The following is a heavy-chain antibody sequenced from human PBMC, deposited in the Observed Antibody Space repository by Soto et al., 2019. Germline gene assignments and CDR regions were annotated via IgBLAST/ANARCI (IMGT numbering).Heavy chain of an antibody. D-gene: IGHD6-19*01. V-gene: IGHV4-39*01. CDR1: GGSISSSSYY. CDR3: ARGGSSGWYGMDV. CDR2: IYYSGST. Sequence: SETLSLTCTVSGGSISSSSYYWGWIRQPPGKGLEWIGSIYYSGSTYYNPSLKSRVTISVDTSKNQSSLKLSSVTAADTAVYYCARGGSSGWYGMDVWGQGTTVTVSS. J-gene: IGHJ6*02.